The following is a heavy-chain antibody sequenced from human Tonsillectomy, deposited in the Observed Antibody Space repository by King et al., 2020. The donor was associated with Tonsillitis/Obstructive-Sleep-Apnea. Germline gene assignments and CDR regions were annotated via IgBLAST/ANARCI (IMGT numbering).Heavy chain of an antibody. V-gene: IGHV4-59*01. CDR2: IHYSGST. D-gene: IGHD3-3*01. J-gene: IGHJ6*03. Sequence: VQLQESGPGLVKPSETLSLTCTVSGGSISSYYWSWIRQPPGKGLEWIGYIHYSGSTNYNPSLKSRVTISVDTSKNQFSLKLSSVTAADTAVYYCARARYDLGRNYYYYMDVWGKGTTVTVSS. CDR3: ARARYDLGRNYYYYMDV. CDR1: GGSISSYY.